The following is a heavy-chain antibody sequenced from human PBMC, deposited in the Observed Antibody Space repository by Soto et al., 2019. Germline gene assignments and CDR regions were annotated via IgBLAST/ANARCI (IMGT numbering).Heavy chain of an antibody. D-gene: IGHD3-22*01. V-gene: IGHV4-39*01. CDR2: TYHTGNA. Sequence: SETLSLTCSVSGDSISNSRFYWAWIRQPPGEGLEWIGSTYHTGNAYYNPSLKSRVTIFVDTSKNQFSLKLTSVTAADTALYYCARDYFDSGDYTTNWFDPWGQGTLVT. CDR1: GDSISNSRFY. J-gene: IGHJ5*02. CDR3: ARDYFDSGDYTTNWFDP.